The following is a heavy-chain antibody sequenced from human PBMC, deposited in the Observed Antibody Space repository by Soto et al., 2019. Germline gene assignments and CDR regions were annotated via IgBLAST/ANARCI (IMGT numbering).Heavy chain of an antibody. D-gene: IGHD2-21*02. CDR2: ISGDGGTT. V-gene: IGHV3-23*01. Sequence: GGSLRLSCAASVFTFSNYAMSWVRQAPGKGLEWVSAISGDGGTTYYADSVKGRFTISRDNSKKTLFLEVDTLRVDDTAVYYCAKEEREGGDCYPGYHLDYWGQGTLVTVS. CDR1: VFTFSNYA. J-gene: IGHJ4*02. CDR3: AKEEREGGDCYPGYHLDY.